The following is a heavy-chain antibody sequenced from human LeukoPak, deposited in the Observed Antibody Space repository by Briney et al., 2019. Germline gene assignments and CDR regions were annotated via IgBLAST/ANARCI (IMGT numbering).Heavy chain of an antibody. V-gene: IGHV1-2*02. CDR1: GYTFTGYY. D-gene: IGHD6-13*01. J-gene: IGHJ3*02. CDR3: AREWVSGDAFDI. CDR2: IIPTSGGT. Sequence: GALKVSCKASGYTFTGYYMHWVRQAPGQGLEWMGWIIPTSGGTNCAQKFQGRVTMTRDTSISTAYMELSRLRSDDTAVYYCAREWVSGDAFDIWGQGTMVTVPS.